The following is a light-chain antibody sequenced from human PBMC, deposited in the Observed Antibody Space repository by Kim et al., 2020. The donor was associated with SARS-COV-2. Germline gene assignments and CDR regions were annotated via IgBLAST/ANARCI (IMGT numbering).Light chain of an antibody. CDR3: QQYHKWPYT. CDR1: QSVFRN. CDR2: TAS. V-gene: IGKV3-15*01. Sequence: VSPGERASLSCRANQSVFRNLAWYQQIPGRAPRLLFSTASARASAIPARFSGGGSGTEFTLTISNLQSDDFAVYYCQQYHKWPYTFGQGTKLEI. J-gene: IGKJ2*01.